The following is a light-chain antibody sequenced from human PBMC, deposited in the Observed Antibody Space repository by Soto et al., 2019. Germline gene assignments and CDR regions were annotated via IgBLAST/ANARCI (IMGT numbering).Light chain of an antibody. Sequence: EIVLTQSPGTLSLSPGERATLSCRSSQSVSSSYLAWYQQKPGQAPRLLIYGASSRATGIPDRFSCSGSGTDFTLTISRLAPEDFAVYYCQQYGSSPRTFGQGTKVEIK. V-gene: IGKV3-20*01. CDR2: GAS. J-gene: IGKJ1*01. CDR3: QQYGSSPRT. CDR1: QSVSSSY.